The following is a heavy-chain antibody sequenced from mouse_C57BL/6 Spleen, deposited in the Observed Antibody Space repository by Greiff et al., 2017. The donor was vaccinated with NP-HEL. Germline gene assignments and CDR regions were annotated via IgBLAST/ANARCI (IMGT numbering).Heavy chain of an antibody. J-gene: IGHJ4*01. Sequence: EVMLVESEGGLVQPGSSMKLSCTASGFTFSDYYMAWVRQVPEKGLEWVANINYDGSSTYYLDSLKSRFIISRDNAKNILYLQMSSLKSEDTATYYCAREGYYGPYYYAMDHWGQGTSVTVSS. D-gene: IGHD1-1*01. CDR1: GFTFSDYY. CDR2: INYDGSST. V-gene: IGHV5-16*01. CDR3: AREGYYGPYYYAMDH.